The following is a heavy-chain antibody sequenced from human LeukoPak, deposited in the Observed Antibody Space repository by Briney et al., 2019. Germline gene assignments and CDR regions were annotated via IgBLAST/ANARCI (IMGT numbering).Heavy chain of an antibody. D-gene: IGHD6-19*01. CDR2: IYYSGST. CDR3: ARTYSSGWYFYYFDY. V-gene: IGHV4-39*07. J-gene: IGHJ4*02. Sequence: SETLSLTCTVSGGSISSSSYYWGWIRQPPGKGLEWIGSIYYSGSTYYNPSLKSRVTISVDTSKNQFSLKLSSVTAADTAVYYCARTYSSGWYFYYFDYWGQGTLVTVSS. CDR1: GGSISSSSYY.